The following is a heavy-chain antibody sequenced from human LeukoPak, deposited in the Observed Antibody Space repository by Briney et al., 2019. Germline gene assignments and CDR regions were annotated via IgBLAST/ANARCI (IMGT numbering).Heavy chain of an antibody. CDR2: NNPNSGGT. CDR1: GHTFTGYY. D-gene: IGHD3-16*02. V-gene: IGHV1-2*02. J-gene: IGHJ4*02. CDR3: ARDYVWGSYRPYYFGY. Sequence: ASVKVFCKASGHTFTGYYMHWVRQAPGRGLEWMGWNNPNSGGTNYAQKFQGRVTMTRDTSISTAYMELSRLRSDDTAVYYCARDYVWGSYRPYYFGYWGQGTLVTVSS.